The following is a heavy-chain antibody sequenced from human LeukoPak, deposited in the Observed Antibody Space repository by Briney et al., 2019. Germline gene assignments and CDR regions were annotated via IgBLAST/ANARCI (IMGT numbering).Heavy chain of an antibody. CDR3: ARDRYYGSGSSC. Sequence: SVKVSCKASGGTLSSYAISWVRQAPGQELEWMGRIIPILGIANYAQKFQGRVTITADKSTSTAYMELSSLRSEDTAVYYCARDRYYGSGSSCWGRGTLVTVSS. CDR1: GGTLSSYA. D-gene: IGHD3-10*01. J-gene: IGHJ2*01. V-gene: IGHV1-69*04. CDR2: IIPILGIA.